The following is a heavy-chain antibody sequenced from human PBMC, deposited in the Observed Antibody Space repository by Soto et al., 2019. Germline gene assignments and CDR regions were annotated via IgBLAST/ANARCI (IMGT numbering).Heavy chain of an antibody. CDR1: GYTFTSYA. V-gene: IGHV1-3*01. D-gene: IGHD3-10*01. CDR2: INAGNGNT. J-gene: IGHJ6*02. CDR3: ASSRITMVPYGMDV. Sequence: QVQLVQSGAEVKKPGASVKDSCKASGYTFTSYAMHWVRQAPGQRLEWMGWINAGNGNTKYSQKFQGRVTITRVTSERTVYIELSSLRSEDTAVYYLASSRITMVPYGMDVWGQGTTGTVSS.